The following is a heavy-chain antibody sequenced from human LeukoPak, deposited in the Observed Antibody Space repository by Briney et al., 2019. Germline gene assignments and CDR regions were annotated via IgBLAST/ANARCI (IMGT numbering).Heavy chain of an antibody. CDR2: ISAYNGNT. D-gene: IGHD6-13*01. CDR1: GYTFTSYG. CDR3: GKAAEDYYYGMDV. V-gene: IGHV1-18*04. J-gene: IGHJ6*04. Sequence: ASVKVSCKASGYTFTSYGISWVRQAPGQGLEWMGRISAYNGNTNYAQKLQGRVTMTTDTSTSTAYMELRSLRSDDTAVYYCGKAAEDYYYGMDVWGKGTTVTVSS.